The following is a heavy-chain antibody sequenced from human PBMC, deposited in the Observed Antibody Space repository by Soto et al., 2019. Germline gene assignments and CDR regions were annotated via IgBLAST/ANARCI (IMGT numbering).Heavy chain of an antibody. D-gene: IGHD3-9*01. J-gene: IGHJ4*02. CDR2: IYYSGST. CDR1: GGSISSYY. V-gene: IGHV4-59*01. Sequence: SETLSLTCTVSGGSISSYYWSWIRQPPGKGLEWIGYIYYSGSTNYNPSLKSRVTISVDTSKNQFSLKLSSVTAADTAVYYCASSRYFDWLYFDYWGQGTLVTVS. CDR3: ASSRYFDWLYFDY.